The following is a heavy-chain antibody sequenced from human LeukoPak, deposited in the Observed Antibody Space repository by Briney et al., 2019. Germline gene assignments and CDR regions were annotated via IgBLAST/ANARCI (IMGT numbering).Heavy chain of an antibody. J-gene: IGHJ3*01. CDR2: ISFDGSYK. V-gene: IGHV3-30*18. Sequence: PGGTLRLSCAASGFTFSSYVRHWVRQAPGKGLEWVAVISFDGSYKYYADSVKRRFTISRDNSEYTLHLQMNRQSAEDAAVYFWAESERPYGAGSYPNWGQGTMVTVSS. CDR1: GFTFSSYV. CDR3: AESERPYGAGSYPN. D-gene: IGHD3-10*01.